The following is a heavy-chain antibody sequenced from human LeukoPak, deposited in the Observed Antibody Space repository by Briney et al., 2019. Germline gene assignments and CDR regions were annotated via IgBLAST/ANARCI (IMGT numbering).Heavy chain of an antibody. CDR1: GYTFTSYD. J-gene: IGHJ3*02. D-gene: IGHD3-9*01. V-gene: IGHV1-18*01. CDR2: ISAYNGNT. Sequence: PGASVKVSCKASGYTFTSYDISWVRQAPGQGLEWMGWISAYNGNTNYAQKLQGRVTMTTDTSTSTAYMELRSLRSDDTAVYYCARDRLRYFDWLYFPSAFDIWGQGTMVTVSS. CDR3: ARDRLRYFDWLYFPSAFDI.